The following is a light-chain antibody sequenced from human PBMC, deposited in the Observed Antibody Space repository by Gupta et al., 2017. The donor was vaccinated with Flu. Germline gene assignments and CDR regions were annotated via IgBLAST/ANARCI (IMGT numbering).Light chain of an antibody. J-gene: IGKJ1*01. Sequence: EIVMTQSPATPSVSPGERATLSCRASQSVSSNLAWYQQKPGQAPRLLIYGASNRATGIPARFSGSGSGTEFTLTISSLQSEDFAVYYCQQYQGSFGQGTKVEIK. CDR3: QQYQGS. CDR2: GAS. V-gene: IGKV3-15*01. CDR1: QSVSSN.